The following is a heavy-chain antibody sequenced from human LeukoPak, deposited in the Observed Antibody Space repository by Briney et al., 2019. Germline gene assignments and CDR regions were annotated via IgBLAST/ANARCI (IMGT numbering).Heavy chain of an antibody. Sequence: EAGGSLRLSGAASGFTFNNAWMSWVRQAPGKGLEWVGRIKSKADGGAIDYAAPVKGRFTISRDDSKSTVYLQMNSLKTEDTAVYYCTTFLWGGAVAPWGQGALVTVSS. CDR3: TTFLWGGAVAP. J-gene: IGHJ5*02. D-gene: IGHD6-19*01. CDR1: GFTFNNAW. V-gene: IGHV3-15*01. CDR2: IKSKADGGAI.